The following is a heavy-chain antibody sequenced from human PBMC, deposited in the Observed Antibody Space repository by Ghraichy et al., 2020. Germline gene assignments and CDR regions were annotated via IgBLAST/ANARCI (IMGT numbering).Heavy chain of an antibody. CDR1: GFTFSGSA. CDR2: IRSKANNYAT. Sequence: GGSLRLSCATSGFTFSGSAMHWVRQASGKGLEWVGRIRSKANNYATAYAASVKGRFTISRDDSKNTAYLQMNSLKTEDTAVYYCTKGSSGWYDWGQGTLVTVSS. CDR3: TKGSSGWYD. V-gene: IGHV3-73*01. D-gene: IGHD6-19*01. J-gene: IGHJ4*02.